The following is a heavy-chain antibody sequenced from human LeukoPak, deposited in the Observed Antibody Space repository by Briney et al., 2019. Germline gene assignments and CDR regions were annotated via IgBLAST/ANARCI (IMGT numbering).Heavy chain of an antibody. CDR3: ARANLYYYDSSGHYGGDFDY. CDR2: IIPILGIA. CDR1: GGTFSSYT. D-gene: IGHD3-22*01. Sequence: GSSVKVSCKASGGTFSSYTISWVRQAPGQGREWMGRIIPILGIANYAQKYQGRVTITADKSTRTAYMELSSLGSEDTAVYYCARANLYYYDSSGHYGGDFDYWGQGTLVTVSS. V-gene: IGHV1-69*02. J-gene: IGHJ4*02.